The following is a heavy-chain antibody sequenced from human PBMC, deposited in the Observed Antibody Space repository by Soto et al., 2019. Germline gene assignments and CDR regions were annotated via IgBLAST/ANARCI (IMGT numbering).Heavy chain of an antibody. J-gene: IGHJ1*01. Sequence: GGSLRLSCAASGFTFDDYVMHWVRQVPGKGLEWVSGINRNSGGNGYGDSVKGRFAISTDNAKNSLQPQSNSLSDEDTAFSYCVKDESSISYNGHCRHWGQSA. V-gene: IGHV3-9*01. D-gene: IGHD6-13*01. CDR2: INRNSGGN. CDR3: VKDESSISYNGHCRH. CDR1: GFTFDDYV.